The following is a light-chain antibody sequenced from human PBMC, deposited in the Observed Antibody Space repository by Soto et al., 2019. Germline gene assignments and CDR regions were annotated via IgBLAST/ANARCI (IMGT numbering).Light chain of an antibody. CDR3: QQGYSTPFT. V-gene: IGKV1-39*01. CDR2: VAS. Sequence: DIQMTQSPSSLSASVEDRVTITCRASQNISKSLSWYQQKPGKAPNRLISVASSLQSGVPSRFSGSGSGTDFTLTIRSLQPEDFATYYCQQGYSTPFTFGQGTKLEIK. J-gene: IGKJ2*01. CDR1: QNISKS.